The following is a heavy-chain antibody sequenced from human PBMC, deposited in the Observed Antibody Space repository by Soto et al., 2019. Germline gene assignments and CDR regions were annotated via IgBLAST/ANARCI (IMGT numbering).Heavy chain of an antibody. V-gene: IGHV4-4*02. CDR3: AREAASIFGVVTTGPPDY. Sequence: SETLSLTCAVSGGSISSSNWWSWVRQPPGKGLEWIGEIYHSGSTNYNPSLKSRVTISVDTSKNQFSLKLSSVTAADTAVYYCAREAASIFGVVTTGPPDYWGQGTLVTVSS. D-gene: IGHD3-3*01. J-gene: IGHJ4*02. CDR1: GGSISSSNW. CDR2: IYHSGST.